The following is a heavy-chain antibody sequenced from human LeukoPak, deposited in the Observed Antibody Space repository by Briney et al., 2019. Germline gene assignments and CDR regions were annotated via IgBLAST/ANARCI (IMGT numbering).Heavy chain of an antibody. CDR1: GYIFIGYY. J-gene: IGHJ3*02. V-gene: IGHV1-2*02. CDR3: ARSDDYGDHGQRKAIDI. Sequence: ASVKVSCKASGYIFIGYYMHWVRQAPGQGLEWMGWINPNSGVTNYAQKFQGRVTMTRDTSISTAYMELSRLRSDDTAVYYCARSDDYGDHGQRKAIDIWGQGTMVTVSS. CDR2: INPNSGVT. D-gene: IGHD4-17*01.